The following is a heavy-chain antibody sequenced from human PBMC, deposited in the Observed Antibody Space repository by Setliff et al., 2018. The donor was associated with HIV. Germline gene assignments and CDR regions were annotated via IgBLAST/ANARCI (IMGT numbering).Heavy chain of an antibody. CDR1: GLSLSTSGVG. V-gene: IGHV2-5*01. CDR2: IYWNNNK. D-gene: IGHD1-1*01. J-gene: IGHJ4*02. Sequence: SGPTLVNPTQTLTLTCTFSGLSLSTSGVGVGWIRQSPGKALGWLAFIYWNNNKYYSTSLKSRLTVTKDTSKNRVVFTMTNMDPVDTATYYCAYSGRQLRGPYFDFWGQGTPVTVSS. CDR3: AYSGRQLRGPYFDF.